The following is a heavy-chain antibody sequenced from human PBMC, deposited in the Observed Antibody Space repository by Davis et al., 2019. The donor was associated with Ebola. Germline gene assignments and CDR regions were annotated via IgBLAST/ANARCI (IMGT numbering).Heavy chain of an antibody. D-gene: IGHD4-17*01. V-gene: IGHV3-53*01. CDR3: ASTTVRHYGAPLGGLDV. J-gene: IGHJ6*02. CDR1: GFSVSDKY. Sequence: GGSLRLSCAASGFSVSDKYMSWVRQAPGKGLEWVSVIYRDGRMYHADSVKDRFTISRDNSKNTLYLQMNSLRAEDTAVYYCASTTVRHYGAPLGGLDVWGQGTTVTVSS. CDR2: IYRDGRM.